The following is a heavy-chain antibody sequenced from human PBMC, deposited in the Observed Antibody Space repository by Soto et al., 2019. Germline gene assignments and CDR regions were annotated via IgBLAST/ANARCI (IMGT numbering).Heavy chain of an antibody. D-gene: IGHD1-7*01. V-gene: IGHV4-30-4*01. Sequence: QVQLQESGPGLVKPSQTLSLTCTVSGGSISSGEYYWSWIRQPPGKGLEWIGYIYYSGSTYYNPSLKSRVNISVDMSKNQFSLKLSSVTAADTAVYYCARGNWNYGFDPWGQGTLVTVSS. CDR2: IYYSGST. CDR3: ARGNWNYGFDP. CDR1: GGSISSGEYY. J-gene: IGHJ5*02.